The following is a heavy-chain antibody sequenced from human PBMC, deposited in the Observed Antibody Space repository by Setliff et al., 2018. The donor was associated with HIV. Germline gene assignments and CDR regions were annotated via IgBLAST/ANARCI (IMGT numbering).Heavy chain of an antibody. D-gene: IGHD3-10*01. V-gene: IGHV4-59*06. CDR2: IYYSGST. Sequence: SETLSLTCAVYGGAFSGYYWTWIRQSPGRGLEWIGYIYYSGSTYYNPSLMSRVTISLDTSKNQFSLKLSSVTAADTAVYYCAAGLWFGEFSLWQYWHCDLWGRGTLVTVSS. CDR1: GGAFSGYY. J-gene: IGHJ2*01. CDR3: AAGLWFGEFSLWQYWHCDL.